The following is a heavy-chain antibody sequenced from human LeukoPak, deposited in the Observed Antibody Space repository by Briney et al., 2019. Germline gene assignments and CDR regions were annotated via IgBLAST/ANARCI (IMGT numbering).Heavy chain of an antibody. CDR2: INPSGGST. D-gene: IGHD3-3*01. J-gene: IGHJ4*02. V-gene: IGHV1-46*01. CDR1: GYTFTSYY. Sequence: GASVKVSCKASGYTFTSYYMHWVRQAPGQGLEWMGIINPSGGSTSYAQKFQGRVTMTRDTSTSTVYMELSSLRSEDTAVYYCAREYYDFWSGYYKVQSFFDYWGQGTLVTVSS. CDR3: AREYYDFWSGYYKVQSFFDY.